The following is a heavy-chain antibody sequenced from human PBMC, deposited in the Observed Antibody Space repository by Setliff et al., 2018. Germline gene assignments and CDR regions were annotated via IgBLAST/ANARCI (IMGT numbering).Heavy chain of an antibody. D-gene: IGHD4-17*01. CDR1: GYTFTGYY. Sequence: GASVKVSCKASGYTFTGYYMHWVRQAPGQELEWMGRINPNSGATDYAQKFQGRVTMTRDTSITTAYMELSSLRSDDTAMYYCARSVHGDYVRLRQNNWLDPWGQGTRVTVSS. V-gene: IGHV1-2*06. CDR2: INPNSGAT. J-gene: IGHJ5*02. CDR3: ARSVHGDYVRLRQNNWLDP.